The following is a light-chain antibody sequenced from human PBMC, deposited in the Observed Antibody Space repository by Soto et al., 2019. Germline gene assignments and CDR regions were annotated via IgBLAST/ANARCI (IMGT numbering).Light chain of an antibody. V-gene: IGLV2-14*01. Sequence: QSGLTQPASVSGAPGQTITISSPGTSSDVGGYNFVSWYQLHPGKAPKLMIFDVSNRPSGVSDRFSGSKSGNTASLTISGLQAEDEADYYCSSYISGSIPFVFGPGTKVTVL. CDR1: SSDVGGYNF. CDR3: SSYISGSIPFV. CDR2: DVS. J-gene: IGLJ1*01.